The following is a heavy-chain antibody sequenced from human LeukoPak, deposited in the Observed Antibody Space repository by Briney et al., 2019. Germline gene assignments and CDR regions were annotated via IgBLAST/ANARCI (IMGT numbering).Heavy chain of an antibody. CDR1: GFTVSSNY. V-gene: IGHV3-7*05. CDR2: IKQYGSET. J-gene: IGHJ4*02. Sequence: GGSLRLSCAASGFTVSSNYMSWVRQAPGKGLEWVANIKQYGSETYYVDSVRGRFTISRDDAKSSLFLQMNSLRAEDTAVYYCANALGAHYFDSWGQGTLVTVSS. D-gene: IGHD1-26*01. CDR3: ANALGAHYFDS.